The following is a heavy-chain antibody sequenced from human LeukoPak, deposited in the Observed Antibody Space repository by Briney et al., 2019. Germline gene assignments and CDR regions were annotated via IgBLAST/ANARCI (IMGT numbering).Heavy chain of an antibody. CDR2: ISSSGGST. J-gene: IGHJ5*02. D-gene: IGHD2-2*01. V-gene: IGHV3-23*01. CDR1: GFTFSSYA. Sequence: TGGSLRLSCAASGFTFSSYAMSWVRQAPGKGLEWVSTISSSGGSTYYADSVKGRFTMSRDNSENTLYLQMSSLRADDTAVYYCAKGLMYQLLIWFDPWGQGTLVTVSS. CDR3: AKGLMYQLLIWFDP.